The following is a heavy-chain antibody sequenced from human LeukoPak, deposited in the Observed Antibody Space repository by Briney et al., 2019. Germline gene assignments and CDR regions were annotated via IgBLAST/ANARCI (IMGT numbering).Heavy chain of an antibody. CDR2: ISGSGGST. Sequence: AGGSLRLSCAASGFTFSSYAMSWVRQAPGKGLEWVSAISGSGGSTYYADSVKGRFTISRDNSKNTLYLQMNSLRAEDTAVYYCATNVFYDFWSGYSQTDFDYWGQGTLVTVSS. D-gene: IGHD3-3*01. CDR1: GFTFSSYA. J-gene: IGHJ4*02. V-gene: IGHV3-23*01. CDR3: ATNVFYDFWSGYSQTDFDY.